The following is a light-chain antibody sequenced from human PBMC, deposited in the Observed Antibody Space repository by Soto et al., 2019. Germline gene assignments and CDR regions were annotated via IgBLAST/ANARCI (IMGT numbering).Light chain of an antibody. CDR3: DAWADSLSIFV. CDR1: SSNIGNYY. V-gene: IGLV1-51*02. Sequence: QSELTQPPSVSAAPGQKVTLSCSGGSSNIGNYYVSWHQQLPGTAPKLLIYENDKRPSGIPDRFSGSRSGPSATLGITGLQTGDDAVFYCDAWADSLSIFVYGARTNVTVL. J-gene: IGLJ1*01. CDR2: END.